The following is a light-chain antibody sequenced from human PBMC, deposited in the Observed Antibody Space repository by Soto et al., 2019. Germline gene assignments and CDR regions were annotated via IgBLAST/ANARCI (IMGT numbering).Light chain of an antibody. J-gene: IGKJ1*01. CDR3: QQSSNWPRT. CDR2: GAS. Sequence: EIMLSQSPATLSVSPGERATLSCRASQFISNSLAWYPQRPGQPPRLLIYGASTRAAGISARFSGSGSGTEFTLTISSLQSEDFAVYYCQQSSNWPRTFGQGTKVDIK. V-gene: IGKV3-15*01. CDR1: QFISNS.